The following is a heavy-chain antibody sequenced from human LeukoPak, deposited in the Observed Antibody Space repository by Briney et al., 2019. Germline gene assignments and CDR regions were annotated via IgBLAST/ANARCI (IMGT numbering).Heavy chain of an antibody. J-gene: IGHJ4*02. CDR2: INHSGST. Sequence: PSETLSLTCAVYGGSFSGYYWSWIRQPPGKGLEWIGEINHSGSTNYNPSLKSRVTISVDTSKNQFSLKLSSVTAADTAVYYCARGHSSTSCYDYWGQGTLVTVSS. CDR1: GGSFSGYY. CDR3: ARGHSSTSCYDY. D-gene: IGHD2-2*01. V-gene: IGHV4-34*01.